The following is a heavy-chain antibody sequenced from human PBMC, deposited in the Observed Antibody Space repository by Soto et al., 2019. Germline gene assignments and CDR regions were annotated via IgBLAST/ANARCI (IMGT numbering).Heavy chain of an antibody. CDR3: ARGECVGGTCYSLAGSLYYYMDV. J-gene: IGHJ6*03. D-gene: IGHD2-15*01. CDR2: INSDGSVS. Sequence: EVQLVESGGGLVQPGGSLRLSCAASGFTFSNYWMYWVRQAPGKGLEWVSRINSDGSVSSYADSVKGRLTISRDNVKNTLYLQMDSLRAEDTAVYYCARGECVGGTCYSLAGSLYYYMDVWGKGTTVTVFS. CDR1: GFTFSNYW. V-gene: IGHV3-74*02.